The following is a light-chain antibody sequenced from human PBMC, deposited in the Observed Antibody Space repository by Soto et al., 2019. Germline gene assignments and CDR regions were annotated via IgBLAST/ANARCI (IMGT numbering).Light chain of an antibody. J-gene: IGKJ2*01. Sequence: DIPMTQSPSTLSASVGDRVTITCRASQSISSWLAWFQQKPGKAPKLLIYKSSNLQSGVPSRFSGSGSGTEFTLTISSLQPDHFATYYCQQYSSYSAYTFGQGTKLEIK. CDR2: KSS. CDR3: QQYSSYSAYT. CDR1: QSISSW. V-gene: IGKV1-5*03.